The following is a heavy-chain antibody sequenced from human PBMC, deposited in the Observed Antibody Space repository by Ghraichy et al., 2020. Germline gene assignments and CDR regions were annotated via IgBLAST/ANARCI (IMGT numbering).Heavy chain of an antibody. V-gene: IGHV4-31*03. CDR3: ARDTYRGGDAFDI. J-gene: IGHJ3*02. Sequence: SETPSLTCTVSGGSISSGGYYWSWIRQHPGKGLEWIGYIYYSGSTYYNPSLKSRVTISVDTSKNQFSLKLSSVTAADTAVYYCARDTYRGGDAFDIWGQGTMVTVSS. CDR1: GGSISSGGYY. D-gene: IGHD1-1*01. CDR2: IYYSGST.